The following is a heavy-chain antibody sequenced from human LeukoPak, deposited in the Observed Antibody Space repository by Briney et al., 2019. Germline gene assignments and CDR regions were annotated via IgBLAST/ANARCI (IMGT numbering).Heavy chain of an antibody. CDR3: ARDRYDSSGYLYFDY. CDR2: MYYSGST. V-gene: IGHV4-39*07. Sequence: PSETLSLTCSVSGGSITKNGYYWGWIRQSPETGLEWIGSMYYSGSTYYNPSLNSRVTISVDTSKNQFSLKLTSVTAADTAVYYCARDRYDSSGYLYFDYWGQGTLVTVSS. D-gene: IGHD3-22*01. CDR1: GGSITKNGYY. J-gene: IGHJ4*02.